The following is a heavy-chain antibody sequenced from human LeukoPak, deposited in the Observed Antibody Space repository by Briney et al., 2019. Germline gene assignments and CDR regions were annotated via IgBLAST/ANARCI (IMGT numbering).Heavy chain of an antibody. CDR1: GFTFSSYW. D-gene: IGHD7-27*01. V-gene: IGHV3-7*01. J-gene: IGHJ4*02. CDR2: VNEDGSKK. CDR3: ARAGDRGTVDF. Sequence: GGSLRLSCAASGFTFSSYWMSWLRQAPGKGLEWVANVNEDGSKKYHVDSMKGRFTISRDNAKNSLYLQVNSLRAEDTAVYYCARAGDRGTVDFWGQGTLVTVSS.